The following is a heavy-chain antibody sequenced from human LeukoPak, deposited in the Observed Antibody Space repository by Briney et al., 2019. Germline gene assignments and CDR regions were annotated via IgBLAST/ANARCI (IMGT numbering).Heavy chain of an antibody. D-gene: IGHD1-14*01. CDR3: ARGGEIPRQD. Sequence: SETLSLTCTVSGGSISSYYWSWIRQPPGKGLEWIGYIYYSGSTNYNPSLESRVTISVDTSKNQFSLKLSSVTAADTAVYYCARGGEIPRQDWGQGTLVTVSS. CDR2: IYYSGST. J-gene: IGHJ4*02. CDR1: GGSISSYY. V-gene: IGHV4-59*01.